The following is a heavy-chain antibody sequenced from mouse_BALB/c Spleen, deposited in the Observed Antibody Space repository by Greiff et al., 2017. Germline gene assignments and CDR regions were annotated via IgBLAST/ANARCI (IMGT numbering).Heavy chain of an antibody. J-gene: IGHJ2*01. D-gene: IGHD2-10*02. CDR1: GFTFSSFG. CDR2: ISSGSSTI. V-gene: IGHV5-17*02. Sequence: EVQLVESGGGLVQPGGSRKLSCAASGFTFSSFGMHWVRQAPEKGLEWVAYISSGSSTIYYADTVKGRFTISRDNPKNTLFLQMTSLRSEDTAMYYCAREKYGNFDYWGQGTTLTVSS. CDR3: AREKYGNFDY.